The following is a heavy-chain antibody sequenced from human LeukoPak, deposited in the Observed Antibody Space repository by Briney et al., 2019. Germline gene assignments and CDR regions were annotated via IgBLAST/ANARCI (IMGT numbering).Heavy chain of an antibody. J-gene: IGHJ6*03. CDR1: GFTVSSNY. D-gene: IGHD6-19*01. V-gene: IGHV3-53*01. CDR2: IYSCGST. Sequence: PGGSLRLSCAASGFTVSSNYMSWVRQAPGKGLEGFSVIYSCGSTYYAHSVKGRFTISRDNSKNTLYLQMNSLRAEDTAVYYCAREYSSGWRSYYYYMDVWGKGTTVTVSS. CDR3: AREYSSGWRSYYYYMDV.